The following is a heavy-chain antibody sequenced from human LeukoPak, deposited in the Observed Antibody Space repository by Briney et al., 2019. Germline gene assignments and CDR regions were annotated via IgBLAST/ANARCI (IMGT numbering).Heavy chain of an antibody. D-gene: IGHD3-10*01. Sequence: SETLSLTCTVSGGSISSYYWSWIRQAPGKGLEWIGYIYYSGSTNYNPSLKSRVTISVEPSKNQFSLKLSSVTAEDTAVYYCARAVYYGSTLDYWGQGTLVTVSS. CDR1: GGSISSYY. J-gene: IGHJ4*02. CDR3: ARAVYYGSTLDY. V-gene: IGHV4-59*01. CDR2: IYYSGST.